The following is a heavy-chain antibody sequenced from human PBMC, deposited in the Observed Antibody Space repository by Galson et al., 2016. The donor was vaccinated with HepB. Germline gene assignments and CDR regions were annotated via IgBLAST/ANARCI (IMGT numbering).Heavy chain of an antibody. Sequence: TLSLTCTVAGASIDSGDHFWTWIRQPAGKGLEWIGHIYTGGSHEYKSSLRSRVSISKDASENQFSLKLTSVTAADTAVYYCARSYPMTYLEWLRPKYYFDYWGQGALVTVSS. V-gene: IGHV4-61*09. J-gene: IGHJ4*02. CDR1: GASIDSGDHF. CDR2: IYTGGSH. CDR3: ARSYPMTYLEWLRPKYYFDY. D-gene: IGHD3-3*01.